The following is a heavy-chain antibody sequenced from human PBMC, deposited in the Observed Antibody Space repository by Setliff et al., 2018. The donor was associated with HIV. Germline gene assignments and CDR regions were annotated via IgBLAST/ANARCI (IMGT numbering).Heavy chain of an antibody. CDR2: ISIGSGAAI. Sequence: PGGSLRLSCAASGFTFRNYNFNWVRQAPGRGLEWVSSISIGSGAAIYYAESVQGRFTVSRDNSKNSLYLQMNSLRVEDTAVYYCARGDVWGGTTPNDALDMWGQGTTVTVSS. V-gene: IGHV3-21*01. CDR1: GFTFRNYN. D-gene: IGHD3-16*01. J-gene: IGHJ3*02. CDR3: ARGDVWGGTTPNDALDM.